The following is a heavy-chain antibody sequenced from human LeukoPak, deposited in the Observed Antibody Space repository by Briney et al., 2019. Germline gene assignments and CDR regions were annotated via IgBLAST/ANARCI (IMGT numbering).Heavy chain of an antibody. D-gene: IGHD3-3*01. J-gene: IGHJ4*02. Sequence: GTLRLSCAASGFTFSSYAMSWVRQAPGKGLEWVSAISGSGGSTYYADSVKGRFTISRDNSKNTLYLQMNSLRAEDTAVYYCAKGRRFPYYFDYWGQGTLVTVSS. CDR2: ISGSGGST. V-gene: IGHV3-23*01. CDR3: AKGRRFPYYFDY. CDR1: GFTFSSYA.